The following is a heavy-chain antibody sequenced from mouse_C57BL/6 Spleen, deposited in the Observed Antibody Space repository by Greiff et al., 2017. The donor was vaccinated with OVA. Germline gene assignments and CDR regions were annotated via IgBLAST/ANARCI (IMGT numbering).Heavy chain of an antibody. V-gene: IGHV1-53*01. D-gene: IGHD2-4*01. Sequence: VQLQQPGTELVKPGASVKLSCKASGYTFTSYWMHWVKQRPGQGLEWIGNINPSNGGTNYNEKFKSKATLTVDKSSSTAYMQLSSLTSEDSAVYYCARSVYDYDYYYAMDYWGQGTSVTVSS. CDR2: INPSNGGT. J-gene: IGHJ4*01. CDR3: ARSVYDYDYYYAMDY. CDR1: GYTFTSYW.